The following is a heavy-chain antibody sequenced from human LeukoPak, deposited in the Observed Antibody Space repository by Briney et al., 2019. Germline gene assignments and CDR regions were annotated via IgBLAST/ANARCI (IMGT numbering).Heavy chain of an antibody. V-gene: IGHV5-51*01. J-gene: IGHJ4*02. CDR1: GYSFTSYW. CDR3: ARGGVNYYDSSGYYSY. CDR2: IYPGDSDT. D-gene: IGHD3-22*01. Sequence: GESLKISCKGSGYSFTSYWIGWVRQMPGKGPEWMGIIYPGDSDTRYSPSFQGQVTISADKSISTAYLQWSSLKASDTAMYYCARGGVNYYDSSGYYSYWGQGTLVTVSS.